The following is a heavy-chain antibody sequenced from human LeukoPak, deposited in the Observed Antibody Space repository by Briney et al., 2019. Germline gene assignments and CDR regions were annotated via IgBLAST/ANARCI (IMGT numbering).Heavy chain of an antibody. CDR2: MNPNSGNT. D-gene: IGHD6-13*01. V-gene: IGHV1-8*01. CDR3: ARGIIAAASWYFDY. Sequence: GASVKVSCKASGYTFTSYDINWVRQATGQGLEWMGWMNPNSGNTGYAQKFQGRVTMTRNTSISTAYMELSSLRSEDTAVYYCARGIIAAASWYFDYWGQGTLVTVSS. J-gene: IGHJ4*02. CDR1: GYTFTSYD.